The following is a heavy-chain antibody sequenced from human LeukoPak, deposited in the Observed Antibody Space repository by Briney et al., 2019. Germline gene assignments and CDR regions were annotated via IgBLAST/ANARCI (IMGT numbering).Heavy chain of an antibody. J-gene: IGHJ5*02. Sequence: SETLSLTCTVSGYSISSGYYWGWIRQPPGKGLEWIGSIYHSGSTYYNPSLKSRVTISVDTSKNQFSLKLSSVTAADTAVYYCARDYYGSGSYGWFDPWGQGTLVTVSS. D-gene: IGHD3-10*01. CDR2: IYHSGST. CDR1: GYSISSGYY. CDR3: ARDYYGSGSYGWFDP. V-gene: IGHV4-38-2*02.